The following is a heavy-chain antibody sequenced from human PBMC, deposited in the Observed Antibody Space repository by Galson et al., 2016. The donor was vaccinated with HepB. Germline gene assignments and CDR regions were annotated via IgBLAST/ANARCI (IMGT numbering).Heavy chain of an antibody. J-gene: IGHJ6*02. CDR2: ISYDGSNK. CDR1: GFTFSSYA. V-gene: IGHV3-30*04. D-gene: IGHD3-3*01. Sequence: SLRLSCAASGFTFSSYAMHWVRQAPGKGLEWVAVISYDGSNKYYADSVKGRFTISRDNAKNSLYLQMNSLRGEDTAVYYCAGGQAGGKFLEWPIYYGMDVWGQGTAVTVSS. CDR3: AGGQAGGKFLEWPIYYGMDV.